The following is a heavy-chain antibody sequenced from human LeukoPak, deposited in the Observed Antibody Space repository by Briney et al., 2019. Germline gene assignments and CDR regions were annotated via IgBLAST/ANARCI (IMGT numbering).Heavy chain of an antibody. Sequence: GGSLRLSCAASGFTFSSYSMNWVRQAPGKGLEWVSSISSSSSYIYYADSVKGRFTISRDNAKNSLYLQMNSLRAEDTALYYCAKDNSYDSSGTFDYWGQGTLVTVSS. V-gene: IGHV3-21*04. J-gene: IGHJ4*02. CDR1: GFTFSSYS. CDR3: AKDNSYDSSGTFDY. D-gene: IGHD3-22*01. CDR2: ISSSSSYI.